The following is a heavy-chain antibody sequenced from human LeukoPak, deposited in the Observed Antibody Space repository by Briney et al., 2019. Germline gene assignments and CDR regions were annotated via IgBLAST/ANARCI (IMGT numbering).Heavy chain of an antibody. D-gene: IGHD2-15*01. Sequence: PGGSLRLSRAASGFTFSDYYMSWIRQAPGKGLEWVSYISSSSSYTNYADSVKGRFTISRDSAKNSLYLQMNSLRAEDTAVYYCARDCSGGSCYHYGMDVWGQGTTVTVSS. CDR3: ARDCSGGSCYHYGMDV. CDR2: ISSSSSYT. V-gene: IGHV3-11*05. J-gene: IGHJ6*02. CDR1: GFTFSDYY.